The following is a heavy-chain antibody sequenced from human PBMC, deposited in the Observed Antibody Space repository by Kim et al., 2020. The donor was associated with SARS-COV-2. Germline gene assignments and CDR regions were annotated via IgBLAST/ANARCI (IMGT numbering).Heavy chain of an antibody. Sequence: GGSLRLSCAASGFTFSSYDMNWVRQAPGKGLEWVSDISSSGSTIYYADSVKGRFTISRDNAKNSLYLQMNSLRAEDTAVYYCASGYYYVSSGYLSRAFDIWGQGTMVTVSS. CDR2: ISSSGSTI. J-gene: IGHJ3*02. CDR1: GFTFSSYD. V-gene: IGHV3-48*03. CDR3: ASGYYYVSSGYLSRAFDI. D-gene: IGHD3-22*01.